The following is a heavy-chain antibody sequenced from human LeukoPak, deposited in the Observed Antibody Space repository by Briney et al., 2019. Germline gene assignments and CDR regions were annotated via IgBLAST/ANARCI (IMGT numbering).Heavy chain of an antibody. V-gene: IGHV3-30*04. J-gene: IGHJ5*02. CDR3: ARDKLDILISRPYNWFDP. Sequence: GGPLRLSCAASGFTFSSYAMHWVRQAPGKGLEWVAVISYDGSNKYYADSVKGRFTISRDNSKNTLYLQMNSLRAEDTAVYYCARDKLDILISRPYNWFDPWGQGTLVTVSS. CDR1: GFTFSSYA. D-gene: IGHD3-9*01. CDR2: ISYDGSNK.